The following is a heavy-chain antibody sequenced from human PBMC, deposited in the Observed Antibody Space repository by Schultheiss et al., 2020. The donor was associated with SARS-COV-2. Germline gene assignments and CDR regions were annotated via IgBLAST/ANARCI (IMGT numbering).Heavy chain of an antibody. Sequence: SGPTLVKPTQTLTLTCTFSGFSLSTSGMCVSWIRQPPGKALEWLARIDWDDDKYYSTSLKTRLTISKDTSKNQVVLTMTNMDPADTATYYCARIHYSSGWYAFNWFDPWGQGTLVTVSS. V-gene: IGHV2-70*11. CDR1: GFSLSTSGMC. D-gene: IGHD6-19*01. CDR3: ARIHYSSGWYAFNWFDP. J-gene: IGHJ5*02. CDR2: IDWDDDK.